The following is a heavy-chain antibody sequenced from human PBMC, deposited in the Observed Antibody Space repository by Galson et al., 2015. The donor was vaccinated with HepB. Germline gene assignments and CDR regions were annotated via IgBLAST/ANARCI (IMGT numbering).Heavy chain of an antibody. J-gene: IGHJ6*02. D-gene: IGHD2-21*02. CDR3: AKKGCGGDCYQGYYYYGMDV. Sequence: SLRLSCAASGFTFSSYAMSWVRQAPGKGLEWVSAISGSGGSTYYADSVKGRFTISRDNSKNTLYLQMNSLRAEDTAVYYCAKKGCGGDCYQGYYYYGMDVWGQGTTVTVSS. CDR1: GFTFSSYA. V-gene: IGHV3-23*01. CDR2: ISGSGGST.